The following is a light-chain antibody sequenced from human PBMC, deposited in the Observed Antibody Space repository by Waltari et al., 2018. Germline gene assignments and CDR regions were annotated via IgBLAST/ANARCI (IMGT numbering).Light chain of an antibody. CDR3: AAWDSNVNAWL. CDR2: SNS. CDR1: RSNLGVNS. J-gene: IGLJ2*01. V-gene: IGLV1-44*01. Sequence: QSVLTQSPSASATPGQRVPISCSGSRSNLGVNSVNWYQHVPGAAPRLLIYSNSRRPSGVPDRFSGSKSGTSASLAISGLQSDDEADYYCAAWDSNVNAWLFGGGTKVTVL.